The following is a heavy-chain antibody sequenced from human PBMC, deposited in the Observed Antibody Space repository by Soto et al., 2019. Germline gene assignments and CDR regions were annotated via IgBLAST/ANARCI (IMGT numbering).Heavy chain of an antibody. CDR1: GFTFSNYA. D-gene: IGHD2-15*01. J-gene: IGHJ4*02. CDR3: TKANRYCSGANCFTFDY. V-gene: IGHV3-23*01. CDR2: FSSSGGGT. Sequence: PGGSLRLSCTASGFTFSNYAMGWVRQAPGKGLEWASTFSSSGGGTYYADSVKGRFTISRDNSKNTLYLQMNSLRAEDTAVYYCTKANRYCSGANCFTFDYWGLGTLVTVSS.